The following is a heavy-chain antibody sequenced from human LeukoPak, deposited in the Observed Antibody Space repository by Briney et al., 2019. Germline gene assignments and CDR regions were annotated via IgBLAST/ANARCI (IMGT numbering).Heavy chain of an antibody. CDR3: ATIDY. J-gene: IGHJ4*02. V-gene: IGHV3-66*01. CDR2: IYSGGST. CDR1: GFTFNNYA. Sequence: PGGTLRLSCSVSGFTFNNYAMAWVRQAPGKGLEWVSVIYSGGSTYYADSVKGRFTISRDNSKNTLYLQMNSLRAEDTAVYYCATIDYWGQGTLVTVSS.